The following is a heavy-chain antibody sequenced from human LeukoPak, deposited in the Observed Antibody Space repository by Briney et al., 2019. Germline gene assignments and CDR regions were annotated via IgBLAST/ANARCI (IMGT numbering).Heavy chain of an antibody. V-gene: IGHV4-4*09. Sequence: SETLSLTCTVSGGSISSYYWSWIRQPPGKGLEWNGNIYTSGNTNYNPSLKSRVAISVDTSKNQFSLKLNSVTAADTAVYYCARPYSSGWSGAFDIWGQGTMVTVSS. D-gene: IGHD6-19*01. CDR1: GGSISSYY. J-gene: IGHJ3*02. CDR3: ARPYSSGWSGAFDI. CDR2: IYTSGNT.